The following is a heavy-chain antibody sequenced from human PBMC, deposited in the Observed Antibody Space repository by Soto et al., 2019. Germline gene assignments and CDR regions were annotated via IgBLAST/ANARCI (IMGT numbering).Heavy chain of an antibody. D-gene: IGHD3-22*01. CDR3: AIDNPMYMTGYYYDSSGYSRGPFDY. V-gene: IGHV1-69*13. CDR2: IIPIFGTA. J-gene: IGHJ4*02. Sequence: GASVKVSCKASGGTFSSYAISWVRQAPGQGLEWMGGIIPIFGTANYAQKFQGRVTITADESTSTAYMELSSLRSEDTAVYYCAIDNPMYMTGYYYDSSGYSRGPFDYSGQGTLVTVSS. CDR1: GGTFSSYA.